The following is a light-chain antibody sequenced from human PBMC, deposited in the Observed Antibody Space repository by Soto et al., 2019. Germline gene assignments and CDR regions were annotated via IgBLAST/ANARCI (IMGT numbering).Light chain of an antibody. Sequence: DIVMTQSPLSLPVTPGEPASISCRSSQSLLQSNGYNSLDWYLQKPGQSPQLLIYLGSNRASGVPDRFSGSGSGTDLTLKISRVEAEDVGLYYCMQALRAPWTFGQGTKVEMK. CDR1: QSLLQSNGYNS. CDR2: LGS. CDR3: MQALRAPWT. J-gene: IGKJ1*01. V-gene: IGKV2-28*01.